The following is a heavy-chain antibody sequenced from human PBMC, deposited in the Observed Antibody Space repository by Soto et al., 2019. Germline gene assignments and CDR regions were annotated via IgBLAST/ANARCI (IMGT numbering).Heavy chain of an antibody. CDR2: IYYSGST. CDR3: ASSPSGWFDP. J-gene: IGHJ5*02. Sequence: QVQLQESGPGLVKPSETLSLTCTVSGGSISSYYWSWIRQPPGKGLEWIGYIYYSGSTNYNPSLKSRVTISVDTSKNQFSLKLSSVTAADTAVYYCASSPSGWFDPWGQGTLVTVSS. CDR1: GGSISSYY. V-gene: IGHV4-59*01.